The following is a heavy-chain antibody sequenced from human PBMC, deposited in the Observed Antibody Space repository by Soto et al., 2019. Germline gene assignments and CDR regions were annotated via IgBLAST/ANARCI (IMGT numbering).Heavy chain of an antibody. CDR2: INPSGGST. D-gene: IGHD5-18*01. V-gene: IGHV1-46*01. CDR3: ARVMDTAMAGGAFDI. CDR1: GYTFTSYY. Sequence: QVQLVQSGAEVKKPGASVKVSCKASGYTFTSYYMHWVRQAPGQGLEWMGIINPSGGSTSYAQKFQGRGTMTRDTYTSTIYMELSSLRSEDTAVYYCARVMDTAMAGGAFDIWGQGTMVTVSS. J-gene: IGHJ3*02.